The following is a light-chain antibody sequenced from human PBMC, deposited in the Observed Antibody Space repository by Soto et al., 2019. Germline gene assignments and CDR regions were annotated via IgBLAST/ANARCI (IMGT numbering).Light chain of an antibody. V-gene: IGKV3-11*01. Sequence: EIVLTQSPATLSLSPGERATLSCRASQRVSSYLAWYQQKPGQAPRLLIYDASNRATGIPARFSGSGSGTDFTLTISSLEPEDFAVYYCQQRSNWPITFGLGTRLEIK. CDR2: DAS. J-gene: IGKJ5*01. CDR3: QQRSNWPIT. CDR1: QRVSSY.